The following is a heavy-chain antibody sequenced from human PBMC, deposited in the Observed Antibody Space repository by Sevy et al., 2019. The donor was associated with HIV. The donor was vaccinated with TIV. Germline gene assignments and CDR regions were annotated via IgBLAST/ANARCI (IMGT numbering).Heavy chain of an antibody. Sequence: GGSLRLSCAASEFTFSSYAMSWVRQAPGKGLEWVSSISGSGRYTYYADSVEGRFTISRDNSKNTLYVQMNSLRAEDTAVYHCAKGFCSGGTCPRDYYYYGMDVWGQGTTVTVSS. J-gene: IGHJ6*02. CDR1: EFTFSSYA. CDR3: AKGFCSGGTCPRDYYYYGMDV. CDR2: ISGSGRYT. D-gene: IGHD2-15*01. V-gene: IGHV3-23*01.